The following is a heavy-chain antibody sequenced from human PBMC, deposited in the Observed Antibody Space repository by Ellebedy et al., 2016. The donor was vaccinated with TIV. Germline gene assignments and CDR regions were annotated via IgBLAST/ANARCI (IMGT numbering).Heavy chain of an antibody. CDR3: ADIWSLDY. V-gene: IGHV4-34*01. CDR1: GGSFSGYY. CDR2: INHSGST. J-gene: IGHJ4*02. D-gene: IGHD3-10*01. Sequence: SETLSLTXALYGGSFSGYYWSWIRQPPGKGLEWIGEINHSGSTNYNPSLKSRFTISVDTSKNQFSLKLSAVAAADTAVYYCADIWSLDYWGQGTLVTVSS.